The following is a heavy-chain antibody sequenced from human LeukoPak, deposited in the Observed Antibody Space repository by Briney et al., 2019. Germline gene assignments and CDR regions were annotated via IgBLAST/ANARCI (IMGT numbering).Heavy chain of an antibody. J-gene: IGHJ4*02. V-gene: IGHV4-59*11. Sequence: PSETLSLTCSVSGGSLSSQYWSWIRQPPGKGLELIGHIHDTGSTFYNPSLRGRVTISLDTSNNQFSLKLTSMTAADTSVYYCARFSSGCSTSSCYLTYWGQGTLVTVS. CDR2: IHDTGST. D-gene: IGHD2-2*01. CDR1: GGSLSSQY. CDR3: ARFSSGCSTSSCYLTY.